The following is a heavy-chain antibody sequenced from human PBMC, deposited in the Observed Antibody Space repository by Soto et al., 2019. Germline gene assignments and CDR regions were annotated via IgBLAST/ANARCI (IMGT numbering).Heavy chain of an antibody. CDR2: IYYSGRT. J-gene: IGHJ4*02. CDR3: ARQRTSVVTQAYFDV. Sequence: LALTWTVTGDSINSRSYYWGLIRQPPGKGLEWIGSIYYSGRTYNNPSLRSRVSMSIDTSKDQFSLKLKSVTAADTALYFCARQRTSVVTQAYFDVWGQG. CDR1: GDSINSRSYY. D-gene: IGHD2-21*02. V-gene: IGHV4-39*01.